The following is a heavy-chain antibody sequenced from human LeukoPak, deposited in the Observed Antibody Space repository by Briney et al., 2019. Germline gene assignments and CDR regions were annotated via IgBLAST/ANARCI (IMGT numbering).Heavy chain of an antibody. V-gene: IGHV3-53*05. CDR2: IYSGGTT. Sequence: GGSLRLSCTASGFTVSSNYMSWVRQAPGKGLEWVSVIYSGGTTYYADSVKGRFTISRDNSKNTLYLQMNSLRAEDTAVYYCAAVTYFDYWGQGTLVTVSS. D-gene: IGHD4-17*01. CDR1: GFTVSSNY. J-gene: IGHJ4*02. CDR3: AAVTYFDY.